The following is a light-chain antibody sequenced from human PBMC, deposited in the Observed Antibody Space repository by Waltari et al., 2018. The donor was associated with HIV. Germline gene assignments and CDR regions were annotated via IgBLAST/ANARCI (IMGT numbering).Light chain of an antibody. V-gene: IGKV4-1*01. Sequence: GLTKSPDPRAAPLGGRATITGRSTQSVLYSSNNKNYLGWYQQKPGQPPKLLIYWASTRESGVPDRFSGSGSGTDFTLTISSLQAEDVAVYYCQQYYSTPPLTFGGGTKVEIK. CDR3: QQYYSTPPLT. CDR1: QSVLYSSNNKNY. CDR2: WAS. J-gene: IGKJ4*01.